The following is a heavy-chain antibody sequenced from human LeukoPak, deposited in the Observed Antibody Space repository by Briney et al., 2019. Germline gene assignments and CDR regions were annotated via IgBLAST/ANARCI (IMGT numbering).Heavy chain of an antibody. CDR3: AKDLGFGELSMGRFDC. Sequence: GGSLRLSCAASGFTFSSYAMSWVRQAPGRGLEWVSAISGSGGSTYYADSVKGRFTISRDNSKNTLYLQMNSLTTEDTAVYSCAKDLGFGELSMGRFDCWGQGALVTVSS. CDR2: ISGSGGST. V-gene: IGHV3-23*01. D-gene: IGHD3-10*01. CDR1: GFTFSSYA. J-gene: IGHJ4*02.